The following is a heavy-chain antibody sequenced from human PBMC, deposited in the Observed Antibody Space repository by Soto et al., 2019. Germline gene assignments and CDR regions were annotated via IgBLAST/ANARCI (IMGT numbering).Heavy chain of an antibody. CDR3: VRTSLVVAAATLDDY. V-gene: IGHV3-74*01. J-gene: IGHJ4*02. CDR2: INSDGSST. Sequence: EVQLVESGGGLVQPGESLRLSCAASGFTFSSYWMHWVRQAPGKGLVWVSRINSDGSSTSYAGSVKGRFTISRDNAKNKLYLQMNSLRAEDTAVYYCVRTSLVVAAATLDDYWGQGTLVTVSS. CDR1: GFTFSSYW. D-gene: IGHD2-15*01.